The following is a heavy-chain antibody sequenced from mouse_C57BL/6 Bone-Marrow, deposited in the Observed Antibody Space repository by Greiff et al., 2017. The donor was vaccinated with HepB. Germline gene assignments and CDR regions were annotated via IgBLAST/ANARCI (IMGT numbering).Heavy chain of an antibody. V-gene: IGHV1-52*01. CDR2: IDPSDSET. CDR3: ARKGYGSSYGYFDV. Sequence: QVQLQQPGAELVRPGSSVKLSCKASGYTFTSYWMHWVKQRPIQGLEWIGNIDPSDSETQYNQKFKDKATLTVDKSSSTAYMQLSSLTSEDSAVYYCARKGYGSSYGYFDVWGTGTTVTVSS. D-gene: IGHD1-1*01. J-gene: IGHJ1*03. CDR1: GYTFTSYW.